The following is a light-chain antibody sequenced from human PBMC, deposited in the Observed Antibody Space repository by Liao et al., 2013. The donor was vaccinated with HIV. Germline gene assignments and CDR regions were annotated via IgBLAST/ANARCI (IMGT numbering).Light chain of an antibody. CDR1: NIGSKS. J-gene: IGLJ2*01. CDR3: QAWDRNTVV. CDR2: QDN. Sequence: SYVLTQPPSVSVAPGKTARITCGGNNIGSKSVHWYQQKPGQSPVLVIYQDNKRPSGIPERFSGSNSGNTATLTISGTQAMDGADYYCQAWDRNTVVFGGGTKLTVL. V-gene: IGLV3-21*01.